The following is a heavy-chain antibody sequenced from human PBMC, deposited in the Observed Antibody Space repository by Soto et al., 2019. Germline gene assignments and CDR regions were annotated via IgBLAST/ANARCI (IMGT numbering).Heavy chain of an antibody. Sequence: SHTLSLTCVISGDSVSSNSAAWNWIRQSPSRGLEWLGRTYYRSKWYNDYAVSVKSRITINPDTSKNQFSLQLNSVTPEDTAVYYCAREVAGWFYSNWFDPWGQGTLVTVSS. CDR2: TYYRSKWYN. J-gene: IGHJ5*02. V-gene: IGHV6-1*01. CDR1: GDSVSSNSAA. D-gene: IGHD6-19*01. CDR3: AREVAGWFYSNWFDP.